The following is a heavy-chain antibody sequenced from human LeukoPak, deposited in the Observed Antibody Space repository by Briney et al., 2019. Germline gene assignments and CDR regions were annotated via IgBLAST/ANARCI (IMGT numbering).Heavy chain of an antibody. D-gene: IGHD1-26*01. CDR1: GGTFSSYA. Sequence: SVKVSCKASGGTFSSYAISWVRQAPGQGLEWMGGIIPIFGTVNYAQKFQGRVTITADESTSTAYMELSSLRSEDTAVYYCARGIVGATDYFDYWGQGTLVTVSS. J-gene: IGHJ4*02. CDR2: IIPIFGTV. V-gene: IGHV1-69*01. CDR3: ARGIVGATDYFDY.